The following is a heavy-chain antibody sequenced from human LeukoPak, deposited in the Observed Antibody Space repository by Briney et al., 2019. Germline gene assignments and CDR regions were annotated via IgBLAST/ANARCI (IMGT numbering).Heavy chain of an antibody. CDR1: GGSVRSYH. V-gene: IGHV4-59*02. Sequence: SESLSLTCTVSGGSVRSYHWSWIRQSPGEGLEWIAYIHNSGGTRYNPSLQSRVTISVDTSKNQFSLKLSSVTAADRALHYCVRDWEGFNFDIWGEGTMVTVFS. CDR2: IHNSGGT. D-gene: IGHD1-26*01. J-gene: IGHJ3*02. CDR3: VRDWEGFNFDI.